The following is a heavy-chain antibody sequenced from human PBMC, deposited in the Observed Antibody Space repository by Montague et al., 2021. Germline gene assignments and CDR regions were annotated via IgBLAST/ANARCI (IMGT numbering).Heavy chain of an antibody. D-gene: IGHD6-13*01. J-gene: IGHJ4*02. CDR3: ARVNSSSWYFYY. CDR2: N. V-gene: IGHV6-1*01. Sequence: NDYAISVKSRITINPDTSKNQFSLQLNSVTPEDTAVYYCARVNSSSWYFYYWGQGILVTVSS.